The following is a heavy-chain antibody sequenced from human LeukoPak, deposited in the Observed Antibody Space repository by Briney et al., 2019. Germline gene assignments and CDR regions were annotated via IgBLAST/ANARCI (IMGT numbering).Heavy chain of an antibody. Sequence: SETLSLTCTVSGGSISSGDYYWSWIREPPGKGLEWIGYIYYSGSTYYNPSLKSRVTISVDTSKNQFSLKLSSVTAADTAVYYCARGWRDYYDSSGYSNWGQGTLVTVSS. CDR2: IYYSGST. CDR1: GGSISSGDYY. J-gene: IGHJ4*02. D-gene: IGHD3-22*01. V-gene: IGHV4-30-4*01. CDR3: ARGWRDYYDSSGYSN.